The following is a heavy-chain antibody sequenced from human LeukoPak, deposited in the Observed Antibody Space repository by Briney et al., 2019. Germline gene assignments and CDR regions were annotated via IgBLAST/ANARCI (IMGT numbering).Heavy chain of an antibody. D-gene: IGHD3-10*01. CDR2: ISSSSSYI. J-gene: IGHJ6*03. Sequence: GGSLRLSCAASGFTFSSYSMNWVRQAPGKGLEWVSSISSSSSYIYYADSVKGRFTISRGNAKNSLYLQMNSLRAEDTSVYYCARDHRITMVRGHYYMDVWGKGTTVTISS. CDR3: ARDHRITMVRGHYYMDV. CDR1: GFTFSSYS. V-gene: IGHV3-21*01.